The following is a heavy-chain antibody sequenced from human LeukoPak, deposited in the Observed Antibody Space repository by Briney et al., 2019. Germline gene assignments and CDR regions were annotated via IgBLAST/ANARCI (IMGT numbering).Heavy chain of an antibody. CDR2: ISGSGGST. J-gene: IGHJ5*02. CDR3: AKKGERTTGKLTWFDP. Sequence: GGSLRLSCAASGFTFSSYAMSWVRQAPGKGLGWVSAISGSGGSTYYADSVKGRFTISRDNSKNTLYLQMNSLRAEDTAVYYCAKKGERTTGKLTWFDPWGQGTLVTVSS. D-gene: IGHD1-1*01. V-gene: IGHV3-23*01. CDR1: GFTFSSYA.